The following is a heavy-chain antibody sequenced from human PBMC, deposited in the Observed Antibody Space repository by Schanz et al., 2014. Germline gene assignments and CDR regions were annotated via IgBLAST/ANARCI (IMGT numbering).Heavy chain of an antibody. CDR2: ISSSGSTI. V-gene: IGHV3-11*01. CDR3: ARVDSGYESHLYYYYYYMDV. CDR1: GFTFSDYY. D-gene: IGHD5-12*01. J-gene: IGHJ6*03. Sequence: QVQLVESGGGLVKPGGSLRLSCAASGFTFSDYYMSWIRQAPGKGLEWVSYISSSGSTIYYADSVKGRFTISRDNAKNSLYLQMNSLRAEDTAVYYCARVDSGYESHLYYYYYYMDVWGKGTTVTVSS.